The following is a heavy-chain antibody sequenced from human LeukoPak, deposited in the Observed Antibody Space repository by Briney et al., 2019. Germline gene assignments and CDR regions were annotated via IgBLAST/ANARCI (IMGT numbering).Heavy chain of an antibody. D-gene: IGHD3-16*02. CDR3: ARDSLAHSDAFDI. CDR1: GGSISSSNW. V-gene: IGHV4-4*02. CDR2: IYHSGST. J-gene: IGHJ3*02. Sequence: SETLSLTCAVSGGSISSSNWWSWVRQPPGKGLEWIGEIYHSGSTNYNPSLKSRVTISVDKSKNQFSLKLSSVTAADTAVYYCARDSLAHSDAFDIWGQGTMVTVSS.